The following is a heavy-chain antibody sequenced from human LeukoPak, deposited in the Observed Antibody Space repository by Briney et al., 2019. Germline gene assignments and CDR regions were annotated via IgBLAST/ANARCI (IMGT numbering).Heavy chain of an antibody. D-gene: IGHD3-9*01. J-gene: IGHJ5*02. CDR1: GGAFSGYY. CDR3: ARGLLRYDVPSNWFYP. V-gene: IGHV4-34*01. CDR2: INHSGST. Sequence: SETPSLTCAVYGGAFSGYYWSWIRHPPGKGREWIGEINHSGSTNYNPSLKCRVTISVDTSKYQFSLKLTSVTAADTAVYSWARGLLRYDVPSNWFYPWGAGNLVTVSP.